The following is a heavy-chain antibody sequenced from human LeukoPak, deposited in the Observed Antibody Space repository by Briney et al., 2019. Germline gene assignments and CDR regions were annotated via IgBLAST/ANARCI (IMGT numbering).Heavy chain of an antibody. CDR3: ARGLMGIKSGYDTTYYYYYMDV. J-gene: IGHJ6*03. V-gene: IGHV1-8*03. CDR1: GYTFTSHD. CDR2: MNPNSGNT. D-gene: IGHD5-12*01. Sequence: ASVKVSCKASGYTFTSHDINWVRQATGQGLEWMGWMNPNSGNTGYAQKFQGRVTITRNTSISTAYMELSSLRSEDTAVYYCARGLMGIKSGYDTTYYYYYMDVWGKGTTVTVSS.